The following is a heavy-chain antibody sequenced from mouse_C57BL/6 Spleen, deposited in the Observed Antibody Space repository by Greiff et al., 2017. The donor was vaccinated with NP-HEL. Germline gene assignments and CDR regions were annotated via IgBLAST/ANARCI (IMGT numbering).Heavy chain of an antibody. Sequence: VQLQQSGPELVKPGASVKISCKASGYTFTDYYMNWVKQSHGKSLEWIGDINPNNGGTSYNQKFKGKATLTVDKSSSTAYMELRILTSEDSAVYYCARWLLRDYYAMDYWGQGTSVTVSS. CDR1: GYTFTDYY. J-gene: IGHJ4*01. CDR3: ARWLLRDYYAMDY. CDR2: INPNNGGT. D-gene: IGHD2-3*01. V-gene: IGHV1-26*01.